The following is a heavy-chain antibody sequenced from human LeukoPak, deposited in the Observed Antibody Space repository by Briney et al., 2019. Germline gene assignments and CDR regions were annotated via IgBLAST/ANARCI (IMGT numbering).Heavy chain of an antibody. D-gene: IGHD2-2*01. J-gene: IGHJ5*02. Sequence: ASVKVSCKASGYTFTDYYMHWVRQAPGQGLEWMGWISAYNGNTNYAQKLQDRVTMTTDTSTSTAYMELRSLRSDDTAVYYCARNCSSTSCHPFDPWGQGTLVTVSS. V-gene: IGHV1-18*04. CDR2: ISAYNGNT. CDR3: ARNCSSTSCHPFDP. CDR1: GYTFTDYY.